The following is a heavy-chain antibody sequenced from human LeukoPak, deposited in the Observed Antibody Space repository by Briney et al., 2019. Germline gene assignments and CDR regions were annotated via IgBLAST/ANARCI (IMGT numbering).Heavy chain of an antibody. D-gene: IGHD1-26*01. J-gene: IGHJ4*02. CDR1: GFTLSSYE. Sequence: PGGSLRLSCTVSGFTLSSYEMSWIRQAPGKGLEWVSSIDYDGGSGHYADSVKGRFTISRDNSKNTLYLQMNSLRAEDTAVYYCAKDSGSYALDYWGQGTLVTVSS. CDR2: IDYDGGSG. V-gene: IGHV3-NL1*01. CDR3: AKDSGSYALDY.